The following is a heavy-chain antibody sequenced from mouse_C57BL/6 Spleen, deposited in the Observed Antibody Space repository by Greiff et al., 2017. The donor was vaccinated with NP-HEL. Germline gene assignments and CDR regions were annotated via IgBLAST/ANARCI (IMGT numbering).Heavy chain of an antibody. J-gene: IGHJ3*01. D-gene: IGHD3-2*02. CDR2: ISSGSSTI. CDR3: ARGGSSGYVGAWFAY. V-gene: IGHV5-17*01. CDR1: GFTFSDYG. Sequence: EVHLVESGGGLVKPGGSLKLSCAASGFTFSDYGMHWVRQAPEKGLEWVAYISSGSSTIYYADTVKGRFTISRDNAKNTLFLQMTSLRSEDTAMYYCARGGSSGYVGAWFAYWGQGTLVTVSA.